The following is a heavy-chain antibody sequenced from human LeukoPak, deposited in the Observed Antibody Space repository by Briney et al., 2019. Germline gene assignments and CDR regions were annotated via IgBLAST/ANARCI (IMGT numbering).Heavy chain of an antibody. CDR3: ARETSQKGAHYMDV. CDR2: IYYSGST. V-gene: IGHV4-59*01. J-gene: IGHJ6*03. CDR1: GGSISSYY. Sequence: SETLPLTCTVSGGSISSYYWSWIRQPPGKGLEWIGYIYYSGSTNYNPSLKSRVTISVDTSKNQFSLKLSSVTAADTAVYYCARETSQKGAHYMDVWGKGTMVTISS. D-gene: IGHD3-16*01.